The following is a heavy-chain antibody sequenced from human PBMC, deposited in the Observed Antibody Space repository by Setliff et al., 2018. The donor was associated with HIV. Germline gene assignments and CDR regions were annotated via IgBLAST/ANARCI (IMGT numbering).Heavy chain of an antibody. CDR3: ARVEATGTIYYYYYYMDV. D-gene: IGHD6-13*01. CDR2: ISSSGSTT. J-gene: IGHJ6*03. Sequence: PGGSLRLSCAASGFTFSTYSMNWVRQAPGKGLEWVSYISSSGSTTYYAESVKGRFTISRDNAKKSLYLQMNSLRAEDTAVYYCARVEATGTIYYYYYYMDVWGKGTTVTVSS. CDR1: GFTFSTYS. V-gene: IGHV3-48*01.